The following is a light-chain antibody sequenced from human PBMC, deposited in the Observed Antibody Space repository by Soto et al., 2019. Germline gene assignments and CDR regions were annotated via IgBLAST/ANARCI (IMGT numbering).Light chain of an antibody. Sequence: EIVLTQSPGTLSLPPGERATLSCRASQSVRSSYLAWYQQKFGQAPRLLISGASSRATGIPDRFSGSGSGTDFTLTISRLEPEDFAVYYCQQYGSSSWTFGQGTKVEIK. J-gene: IGKJ1*01. CDR2: GAS. CDR3: QQYGSSSWT. CDR1: QSVRSSY. V-gene: IGKV3-20*01.